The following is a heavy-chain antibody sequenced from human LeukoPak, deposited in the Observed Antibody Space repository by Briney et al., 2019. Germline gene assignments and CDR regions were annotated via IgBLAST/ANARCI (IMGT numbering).Heavy chain of an antibody. V-gene: IGHV4-34*01. J-gene: IGHJ4*02. D-gene: IGHD1-26*01. CDR3: ARVPGSGSYDY. CDR2: INHSGST. Sequence: SETLSLTCAVYGGSFSGYYWSWIRQPPGKGLEWIGEINHSGSTNYNPSLKSRVTISVDTSKNQFSLKLSSVTAADTAVYYCARVPGSGSYDYWGQGTLVTVSS. CDR1: GGSFSGYY.